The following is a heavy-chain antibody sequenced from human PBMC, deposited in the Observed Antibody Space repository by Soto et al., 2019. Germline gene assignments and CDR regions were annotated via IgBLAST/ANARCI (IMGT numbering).Heavy chain of an antibody. Sequence: SETLSLTCTVSGGSISSSSYYWGWIRQPPGKGLEWIGSIYYSGSTYYNPSLKSRVTISVDTSKNQFSLKLSSVTAADTAVYCCATATVTTVLYYWGQGTLVTVSS. CDR1: GGSISSSSYY. J-gene: IGHJ4*02. CDR3: ATATVTTVLYY. CDR2: IYYSGST. D-gene: IGHD4-17*01. V-gene: IGHV4-39*01.